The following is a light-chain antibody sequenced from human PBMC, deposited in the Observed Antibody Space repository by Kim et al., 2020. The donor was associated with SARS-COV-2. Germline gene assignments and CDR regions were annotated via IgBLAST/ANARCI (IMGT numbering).Light chain of an antibody. CDR1: QSISSY. CDR3: QQSYSTPFT. V-gene: IGKV1-39*01. CDR2: AAS. J-gene: IGKJ4*01. Sequence: DIKLTQPPSSLSASVGDRVTITCRASQSISSYLNWYQQKPGKAPKLLIYAASSLQSGVPSRFSGSGSGTDFTLTISSLQPEDFATYYCQQSYSTPFTFGGGTKVDIK.